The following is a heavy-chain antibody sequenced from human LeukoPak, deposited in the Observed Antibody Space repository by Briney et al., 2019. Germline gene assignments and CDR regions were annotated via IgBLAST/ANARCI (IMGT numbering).Heavy chain of an antibody. J-gene: IGHJ6*04. CDR2: ISGSGGST. D-gene: IGHD3-10*02. Sequence: GGSLRLSCAASGFTFSSYTMSWVRQAPGKGLEWVSAISGSGGSTYYADSVKGRFTISRDNAKNSLYLQMNSLRAEDTAVYYCAELGITMIGGVWGKGTTVTISS. CDR3: AELGITMIGGV. CDR1: GFTFSSYT. V-gene: IGHV3-23*01.